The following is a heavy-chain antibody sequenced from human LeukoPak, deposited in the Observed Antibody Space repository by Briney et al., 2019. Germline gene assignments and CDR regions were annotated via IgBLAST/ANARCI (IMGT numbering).Heavy chain of an antibody. CDR1: GFTFSSYA. D-gene: IGHD6-19*01. J-gene: IGHJ4*02. CDR3: AKAVSIAVAGPVDY. Sequence: GGSLRLSCAASGFTFSSYAMSWVRQAPGKGPEWVSAISGSGGSTYYADSVKGRFTISRDNSKNTLYLQMNSLRAEDTAVYYCAKAVSIAVAGPVDYWGQGTLVTVSS. CDR2: ISGSGGST. V-gene: IGHV3-23*01.